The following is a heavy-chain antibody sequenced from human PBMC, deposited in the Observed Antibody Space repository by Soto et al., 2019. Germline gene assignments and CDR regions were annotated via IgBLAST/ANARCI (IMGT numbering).Heavy chain of an antibody. CDR3: ARHTVTSWVGYYYGMDV. D-gene: IGHD4-17*01. CDR2: IYYSGST. CDR1: GGSISSSSYY. Sequence: SETLSLTCTVSGGSISSSSYYWGWIRQPPGKGLEWIGSIYYSGSTYYNPSLKSRVTISVDTSKHQFSLKLSSVTAADTAVYYCARHTVTSWVGYYYGMDVWGQGTTVTVSS. J-gene: IGHJ6*02. V-gene: IGHV4-39*01.